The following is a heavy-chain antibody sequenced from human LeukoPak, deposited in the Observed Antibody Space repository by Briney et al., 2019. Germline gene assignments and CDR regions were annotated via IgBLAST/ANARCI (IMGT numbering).Heavy chain of an antibody. D-gene: IGHD1-1*01. CDR2: ISIGSSYI. J-gene: IGHJ6*02. Sequence: GGSLRLSCAASGFTFSRYSMNWVRQAPGKGLEWVSSISIGSSYIYYADSVKGRFTISRDNAKNSLYLQMNSLRAEDTAVYYCAKDWTQALDYNGMDVWGQGTTVTVSS. CDR1: GFTFSRYS. V-gene: IGHV3-21*01. CDR3: AKDWTQALDYNGMDV.